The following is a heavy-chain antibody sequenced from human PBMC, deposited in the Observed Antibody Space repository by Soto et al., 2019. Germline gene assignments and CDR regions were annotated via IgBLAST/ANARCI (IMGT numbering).Heavy chain of an antibody. J-gene: IGHJ5*02. CDR3: ARRAYCGGDCLREPWFDP. CDR2: ISAYNGNT. D-gene: IGHD2-21*02. CDR1: GYTFTSYG. V-gene: IGHV1-18*01. Sequence: QVQLVQSGAEVKKPGASVKVSCKASGYTFTSYGISWVRQAPGQGLEWMGWISAYNGNTNYAQKLQGRVTMTTDTSTRTAYMELRRLRSDDTAVYYCARRAYCGGDCLREPWFDPWGQGTLVTVSS.